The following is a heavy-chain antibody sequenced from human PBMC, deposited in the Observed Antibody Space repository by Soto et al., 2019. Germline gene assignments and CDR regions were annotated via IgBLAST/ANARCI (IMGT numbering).Heavy chain of an antibody. CDR3: AKDRAPRYRGRSSCHPAGAY. D-gene: IGHD2-15*01. V-gene: IGHV3-30*18. CDR1: GFTFSNYG. CDR2: ISYDGSHK. Sequence: QVQLVESGGGVVQPGRSLRLSCAGSGFTFSNYGLHWVRQAPGKGLEWVAVISYDGSHKYYADSVKGRFTISRDNSNNMLYLQMDSLRAEDTAVYDCAKDRAPRYRGRSSCHPAGAYWGQGTLVTVSS. J-gene: IGHJ4*02.